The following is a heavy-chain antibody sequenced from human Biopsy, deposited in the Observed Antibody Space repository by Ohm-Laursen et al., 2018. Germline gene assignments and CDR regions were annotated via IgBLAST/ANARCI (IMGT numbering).Heavy chain of an antibody. CDR3: ARHRNSSPRNYYHDMDV. J-gene: IGHJ6*02. V-gene: IGHV4-39*01. Sequence: TLSLTCTVSGGPMTSSDYYWGWIHQTPAKGLEWIGSLFYNGYTYDNPSLRGRLRLSVDTSKNQFSLRLSSVTAADTAVYYCARHRNSSPRNYYHDMDVWGQGTTVTVSS. CDR2: LFYNGYT. D-gene: IGHD6-6*01. CDR1: GGPMTSSDYY.